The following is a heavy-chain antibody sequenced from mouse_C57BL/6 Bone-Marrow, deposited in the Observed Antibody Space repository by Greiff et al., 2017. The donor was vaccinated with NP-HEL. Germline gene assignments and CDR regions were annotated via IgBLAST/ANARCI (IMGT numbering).Heavy chain of an antibody. V-gene: IGHV1-82*01. CDR3: ASRYDGYSDY. CDR1: GYAFSSSW. J-gene: IGHJ2*01. Sequence: QVQLKESGPELVKPGASVKISCKASGYAFSSSWMNWVKQRPGKGLEWIGRIYPGDGDTNYNGKFKGKATLTADKSSSTAYMQLSSLTSEDSAVYFCASRYDGYSDYGGQGTTLTVSS. CDR2: IYPGDGDT. D-gene: IGHD2-3*01.